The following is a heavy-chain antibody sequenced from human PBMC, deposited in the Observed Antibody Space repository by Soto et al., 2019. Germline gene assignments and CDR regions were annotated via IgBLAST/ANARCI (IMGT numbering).Heavy chain of an antibody. Sequence: GGSLRLSCAASGFTFSSYSMNWVRQAPGKGLEWVSYISSSSSTIYYADSVKGRFTISRDNAKNSLYLQMNSLRAEDTAVYYCASAIGITPFDYWGQGPLVTVSS. CDR1: GFTFSSYS. D-gene: IGHD3-3*02. V-gene: IGHV3-48*01. CDR3: ASAIGITPFDY. J-gene: IGHJ4*02. CDR2: ISSSSSTI.